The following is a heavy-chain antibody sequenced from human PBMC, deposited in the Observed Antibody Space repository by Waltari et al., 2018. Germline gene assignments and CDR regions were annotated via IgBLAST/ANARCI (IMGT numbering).Heavy chain of an antibody. J-gene: IGHJ4*02. CDR3: ASETTVTRRGHFDY. D-gene: IGHD4-17*01. V-gene: IGHV4-39*01. CDR1: GGSISSSSYY. Sequence: QLQLQESGPGLVKPSETLSLTCTVSGGSISSSSYYWGWIRQPPGKGLEWIGSFYYSGGTYYNPALKSRVTISVDTSKNQFSLKLSSVTAADTAVYYCASETTVTRRGHFDYWGQGTLVTVSS. CDR2: FYYSGGT.